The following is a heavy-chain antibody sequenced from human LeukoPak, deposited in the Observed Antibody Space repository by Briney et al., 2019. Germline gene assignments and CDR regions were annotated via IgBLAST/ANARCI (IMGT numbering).Heavy chain of an antibody. J-gene: IGHJ4*02. D-gene: IGHD6-13*01. CDR2: ISGGGGIT. CDR1: GFTFSSYA. CDR3: APDLRGSAWSLDD. Sequence: GGSLRLSCAASGFTFSSYAMGWGRQAPGKGLQWGSLISGGGGITYYADSVKGRFTISRDNSKNTVHLQMSSLRAEDTAIYYCAPDLRGSAWSLDDWGQGTLVTVSS. V-gene: IGHV3-23*01.